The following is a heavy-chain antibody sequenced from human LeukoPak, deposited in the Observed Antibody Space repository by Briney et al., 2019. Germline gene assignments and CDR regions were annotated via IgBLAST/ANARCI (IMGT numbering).Heavy chain of an antibody. J-gene: IGHJ4*02. CDR3: ASTLKDRLAYCGGDCYSGDY. D-gene: IGHD2-21*02. CDR1: GGSMFSYH. V-gene: IGHV4-4*07. Sequence: SETLSLTCTVSGGSMFSYHWSWVRQSAGEGLEWIGHIYVGGSTNYSPSLKSRVTMSVDTSKNQFSLKLSSVTAADTAVYYCASTLKDRLAYCGGDCYSGDYWGQGTLVTVSS. CDR2: IYVGGST.